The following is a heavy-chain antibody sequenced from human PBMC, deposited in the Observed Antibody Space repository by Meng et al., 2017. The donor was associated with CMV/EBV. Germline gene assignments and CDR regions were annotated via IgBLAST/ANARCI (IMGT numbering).Heavy chain of an antibody. CDR1: GFLFSSYG. CDR2: IWYDGSNK. Sequence: GESLKISCAASGFLFSSYGMHWVRQAPGKGLEWVTFIWYDGSNKYYADSVKGRFTTSRDNSRNTLHLQMNSLRAEDTAIYYCARAHEANWFDPWGQGTLVTVSS. J-gene: IGHJ5*02. CDR3: ARAHEANWFDP. V-gene: IGHV3-30*02.